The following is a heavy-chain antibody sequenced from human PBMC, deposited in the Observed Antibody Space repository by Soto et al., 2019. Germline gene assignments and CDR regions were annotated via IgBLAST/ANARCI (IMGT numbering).Heavy chain of an antibody. CDR3: AKAINDYYAPLDY. Sequence: EVQLLESGGGLVQPGGSLRLSCTASGFTFSNYAMGWVRHAPGKWLVWVSVISGGADDTHYADSVKGPFTISRDKSENTLEKQMDRLRAEDTAVYYGAKAINDYYAPLDYGGQGMRVTVSS. CDR1: GFTFSNYA. V-gene: IGHV3-23*01. J-gene: IGHJ4*02. D-gene: IGHD3-3*01. CDR2: ISGGADDT.